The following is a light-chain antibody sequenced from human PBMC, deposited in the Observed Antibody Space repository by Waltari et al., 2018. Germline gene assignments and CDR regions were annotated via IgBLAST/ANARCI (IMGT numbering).Light chain of an antibody. Sequence: SYVLTQPPSVSVAPGKTARITCGGNNVGRKSVHWYQQKAGQAPVLVIHYDSDRPTGIPERCSGSTSGNTATLTISRGEAGDEADYFCQVWDYVQGVFGGGTKLTVL. CDR3: QVWDYVQGV. V-gene: IGLV3-21*04. J-gene: IGLJ3*02. CDR1: NVGRKS. CDR2: YDS.